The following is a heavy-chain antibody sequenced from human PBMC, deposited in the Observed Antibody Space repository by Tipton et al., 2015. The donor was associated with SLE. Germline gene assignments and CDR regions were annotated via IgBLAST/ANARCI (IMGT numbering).Heavy chain of an antibody. V-gene: IGHV1-18*01. J-gene: IGHJ4*02. Sequence: QSGAEVKKPGASVKVSCKASGYRFTTFGISWVRHAPGQGLEWMGWISTYRNHTSYAQNFQGRLTMTTDTSTATAYMELRSLKSDDTALYYCARGTGDIRYWGQGTLVTVSS. CDR1: GYRFTTFG. CDR2: ISTYRNHT. CDR3: ARGTGDIRY. D-gene: IGHD7-27*01.